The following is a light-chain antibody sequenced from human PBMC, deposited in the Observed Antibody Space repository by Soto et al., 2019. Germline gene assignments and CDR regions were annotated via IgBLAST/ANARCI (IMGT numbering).Light chain of an antibody. J-gene: IGKJ1*01. V-gene: IGKV1-5*01. CDR2: AAS. Sequence: DIPMTQSPSTLSASVGDTVTITCRASESIDNWVAWYQQKPGKAPKLLIFAASTLVRGVPSRFSGRGSGTEYTLTVSSLQADDYATFYCQQYHTDWTFGQGTKVEIK. CDR3: QQYHTDWT. CDR1: ESIDNW.